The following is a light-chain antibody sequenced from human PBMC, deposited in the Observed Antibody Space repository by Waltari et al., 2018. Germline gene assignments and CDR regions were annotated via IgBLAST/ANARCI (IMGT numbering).Light chain of an antibody. CDR1: QGVSSN. Sequence: EIVMTQSPATLSVSPGERATLSCRASQGVSSNLAWYQQKPGQAPRLLLYGASTRATGIPARFSGSGSGTEFTLTISSLQSEDFAVYYCQQYNNWPRRTFGGGTKVEIK. V-gene: IGKV3-15*01. J-gene: IGKJ4*01. CDR2: GAS. CDR3: QQYNNWPRRT.